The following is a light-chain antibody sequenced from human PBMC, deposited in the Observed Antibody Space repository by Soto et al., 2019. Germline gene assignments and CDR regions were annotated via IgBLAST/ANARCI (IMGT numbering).Light chain of an antibody. V-gene: IGKV1-39*01. CDR1: QTIDTY. CDR2: AAS. Sequence: DIELTQSPSSLSASLGDRVTITCRASQTIDTYLNWYQHKPGKAPKVLIYAASYLQSGVLSRFTGRVSGTDFTLTISSLQPEDFATYYCQQSYNIPQTFGQGTKVDIK. J-gene: IGKJ1*01. CDR3: QQSYNIPQT.